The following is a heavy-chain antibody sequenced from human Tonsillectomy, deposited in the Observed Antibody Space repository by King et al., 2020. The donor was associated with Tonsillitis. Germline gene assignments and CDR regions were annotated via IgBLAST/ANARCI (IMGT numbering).Heavy chain of an antibody. CDR2: IYSGGST. D-gene: IGHD3-10*01. CDR1: GFTVSSNY. V-gene: IGHV3-66*01. J-gene: IGHJ6*03. Sequence: VQLVESGGGLVQPGGSLRLSCAASGFTVSSNYMSWVRQAPGKGLEWVSVIYSGGSTYYADSVKGRFTISRDNSKNTLYLQMNSLRAEDTAVYYCASRGRGVRGVDYYYYYMDVWGKGTTVTVSS. CDR3: ASRGRGVRGVDYYYYYMDV.